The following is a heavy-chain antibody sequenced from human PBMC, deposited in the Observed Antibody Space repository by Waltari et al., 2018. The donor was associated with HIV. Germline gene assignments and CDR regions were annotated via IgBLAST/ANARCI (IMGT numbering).Heavy chain of an antibody. Sequence: EVQLVQSGAEVKKPGESLKISCKGSGYSFTSYWIGWVRQMPGKGLEWMGVISPCDSETRYRPSFQCQVTITADKSISTAYLQGSSLKASDTAMYYCARHYNYDSSAHKEGFDYWGQGTLVTVSS. V-gene: IGHV5-51*01. CDR3: ARHYNYDSSAHKEGFDY. CDR2: ISPCDSET. D-gene: IGHD3-22*01. CDR1: GYSFTSYW. J-gene: IGHJ4*02.